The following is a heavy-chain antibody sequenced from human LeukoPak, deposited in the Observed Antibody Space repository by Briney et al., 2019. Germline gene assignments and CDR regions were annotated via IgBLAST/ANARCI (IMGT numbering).Heavy chain of an antibody. D-gene: IGHD3-22*01. CDR3: ASRYYDSSGSYAFAI. Sequence: ASVEVSCKASGYTFTGYYMHWVRQAPGQGLEWMGWINPNSGGTNYAQKFQGRVTMTRDTSISTAYMELSRLRSDDTAVYYCASRYYDSSGSYAFAIWGQGTLVTVSS. CDR1: GYTFTGYY. V-gene: IGHV1-2*02. J-gene: IGHJ3*02. CDR2: INPNSGGT.